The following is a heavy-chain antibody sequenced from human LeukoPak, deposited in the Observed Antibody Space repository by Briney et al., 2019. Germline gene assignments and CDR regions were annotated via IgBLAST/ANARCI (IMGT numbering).Heavy chain of an antibody. CDR3: ASVGGSGSPKNFDY. J-gene: IGHJ4*02. CDR2: IYSGETT. V-gene: IGHV3-53*05. Sequence: GGSLRLSCAVSGFNVSDNYMSWVRHAPGKGLEWVSLIYSGETTLYADSVKGRFTISRDNSKNTLYLQMNSLRAEDTAVYYCASVGGSGSPKNFDYWGQGTLVTVSS. D-gene: IGHD3-10*01. CDR1: GFNVSDNY.